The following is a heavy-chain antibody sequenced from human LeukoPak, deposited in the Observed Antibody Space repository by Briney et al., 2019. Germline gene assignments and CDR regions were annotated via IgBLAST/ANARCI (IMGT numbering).Heavy chain of an antibody. J-gene: IGHJ4*02. CDR2: IGSASSYV. CDR3: ARGAYYYGSGSPNYFDY. D-gene: IGHD3-10*01. CDR1: GITFKNYN. V-gene: IGHV3-21*01. Sequence: PGGSLRLSCAASGITFKNYNMNWVRQAPGKGLEWVAFIGSASSYVFYADSVKGRFTISRDNAKNSLYLQMNSLKAEDTAVYYCARGAYYYGSGSPNYFDYWGQGTLVTVSS.